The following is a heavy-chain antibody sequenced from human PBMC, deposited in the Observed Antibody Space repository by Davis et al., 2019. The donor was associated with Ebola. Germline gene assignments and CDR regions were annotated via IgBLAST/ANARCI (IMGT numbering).Heavy chain of an antibody. CDR1: GFTFSSYG. Sequence: GESLKISCAASGFTFSSYGMHWVRQAPGKGLEWVAFIWYDGSNKYYVDSVKGRFTISRDNSKNTLYLQMNSLRAEDTAVYYCARETTVTKDYWGQGTLVTVSS. CDR2: IWYDGSNK. V-gene: IGHV3-30*02. CDR3: ARETTVTKDY. D-gene: IGHD4-17*01. J-gene: IGHJ4*02.